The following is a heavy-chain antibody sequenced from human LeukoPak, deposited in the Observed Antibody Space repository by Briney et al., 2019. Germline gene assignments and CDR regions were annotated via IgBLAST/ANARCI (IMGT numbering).Heavy chain of an antibody. CDR2: ISAYNGNT. CDR3: ARVLAKRVVAATNDY. D-gene: IGHD2-15*01. CDR1: GYTFTSYG. J-gene: IGHJ4*02. Sequence: ASVKVSCKASGYTFTSYGISWVRQAPGQGLERMGWISAYNGNTNYAQKLQGRVTMTTDTSTSTAYMELRSLRSDDTAVYYCARVLAKRVVAATNDYWGQGTLVTVSS. V-gene: IGHV1-18*01.